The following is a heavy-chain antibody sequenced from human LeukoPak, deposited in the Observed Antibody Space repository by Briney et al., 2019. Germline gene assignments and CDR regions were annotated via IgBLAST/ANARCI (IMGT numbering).Heavy chain of an antibody. D-gene: IGHD3-3*01. Sequence: GGSLTLSCTASGFTFXDYAMSWFRQAPGXXXGWVGXIXXXAYGGTPEYAASVKGRFTISRDDSKSIAYLQMSSLKTEDTAVYYCTRDTLSDFWSGYFSSGNDAFDIWGQGTMVTVSS. CDR3: TRDTLSDFWSGYFSSGNDAFDI. CDR2: IXXXAYGGTP. CDR1: GFTFXDYA. J-gene: IGHJ3*02. V-gene: IGHV3-49*03.